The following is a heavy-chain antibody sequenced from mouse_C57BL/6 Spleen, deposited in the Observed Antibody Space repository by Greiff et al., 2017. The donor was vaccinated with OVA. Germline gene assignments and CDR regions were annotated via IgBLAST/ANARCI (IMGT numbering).Heavy chain of an antibody. J-gene: IGHJ3*01. CDR2: ISSGGSYT. V-gene: IGHV5-6*01. CDR1: GFTFSSYG. D-gene: IGHD2-3*01. Sequence: VQLKESGGDLVKPGGSLKLSCAASGFTFSSYGMSWVRQTPDKRLEWVATISSGGSYTYYPDSVKGRFTISRDNAKNTLYLQMSSLKSEDTAMYYCARQDGYYERAWFAYWGQGTLVTVSA. CDR3: ARQDGYYERAWFAY.